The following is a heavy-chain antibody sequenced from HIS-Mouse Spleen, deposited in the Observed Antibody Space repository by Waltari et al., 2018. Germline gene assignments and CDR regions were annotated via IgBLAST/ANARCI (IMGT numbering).Heavy chain of an antibody. CDR1: GGSISSSSYY. J-gene: IGHJ2*01. V-gene: IGHV4-39*07. D-gene: IGHD6-13*01. CDR2: IYYSGST. CDR3: AREIPYSSSWYDWYFDL. Sequence: QLQLQESGPGLVKPSETLSLTCTVSGGSISSSSYYGGWIRQQPGKGLEWIGSIYYSGSTYYNPSLKSRVTISVDTSKNQFSLKLSSVTAADTAVYYCAREIPYSSSWYDWYFDLWGRGTLVTVSS.